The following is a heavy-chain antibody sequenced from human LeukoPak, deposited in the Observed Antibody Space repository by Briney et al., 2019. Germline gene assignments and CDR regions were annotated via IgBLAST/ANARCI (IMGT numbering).Heavy chain of an antibody. J-gene: IGHJ1*01. CDR3: H. Sequence: GGSLRLSCAASGFTFSTYWMHWVRQAPGKGLVWVSRIKSDGSTNCAGSVKGRFTISRDNAKNTVSLQMNSLRPEDTGVYYRHWGQGTLVTVSS. CDR2: IKSDGST. V-gene: IGHV3-74*01. CDR1: GFTFSTYW.